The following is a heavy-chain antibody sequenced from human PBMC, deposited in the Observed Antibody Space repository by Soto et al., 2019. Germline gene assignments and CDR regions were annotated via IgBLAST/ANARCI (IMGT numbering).Heavy chain of an antibody. Sequence: QVQLQESGPGLVKPSQTLSLTCTVSGGAISSGDYYWSCIRQPTWTGLEWIGYIYFSGSTYYNPSRKSRVTISVDPSKNQCPLKLSSVTAEDTAVYYWARVGFGELLAHGMEVWGQGTTVTVSS. CDR1: GGAISSGDYY. CDR2: IYFSGST. V-gene: IGHV4-30-4*01. J-gene: IGHJ6*02. CDR3: ARVGFGELLAHGMEV. D-gene: IGHD3-10*01.